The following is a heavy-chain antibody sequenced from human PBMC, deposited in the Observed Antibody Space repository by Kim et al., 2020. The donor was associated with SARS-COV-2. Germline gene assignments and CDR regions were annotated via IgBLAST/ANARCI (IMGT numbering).Heavy chain of an antibody. V-gene: IGHV5-51*01. Sequence: GESLKISCQGSGYSFTTYWIGWVRQMPGKGLEWMGIIYPPDSDTKYSPSSQGQVTISADKSISAAYLQWSSLKASDTAMYYCARVTRSVVTGYLSAFDVWGQGTMVTVSS. CDR1: GYSFTTYW. CDR2: IYPPDSDT. J-gene: IGHJ3*01. D-gene: IGHD2-21*02. CDR3: ARVTRSVVTGYLSAFDV.